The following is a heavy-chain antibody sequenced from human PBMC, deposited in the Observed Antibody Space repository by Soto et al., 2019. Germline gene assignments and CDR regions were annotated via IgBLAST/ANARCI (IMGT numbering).Heavy chain of an antibody. CDR3: ARADVVVAATGILNWFDP. J-gene: IGHJ5*02. CDR1: GGSISTSDYY. CDR2: IYYSGST. Sequence: SETLSLTCTVSGGSISTSDYYWSWIRQPPGKGLEWIGYIYYSGSTNYNPSLKSRVTISVDTSKNQFSLKLSSMTAADTAVYYCARADVVVAATGILNWFDPWGQGTLVTVSS. V-gene: IGHV4-61*08. D-gene: IGHD2-15*01.